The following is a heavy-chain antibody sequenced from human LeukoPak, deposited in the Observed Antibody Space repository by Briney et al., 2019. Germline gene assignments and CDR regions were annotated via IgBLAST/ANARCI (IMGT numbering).Heavy chain of an antibody. CDR2: ISGDGGST. CDR1: GFTFDDYA. Sequence: GGSLRLSCAAPGFTFDDYAMHWVRHAPGKGLEWVSLISGDGGSTYYADSVKGRFTISRDNSKNSLYLQMNSLRTEDTALYYCAKGKWFGELLLGVADYWGQGTLVTVSS. CDR3: AKGKWFGELLLGVADY. V-gene: IGHV3-43*02. D-gene: IGHD3-10*01. J-gene: IGHJ4*02.